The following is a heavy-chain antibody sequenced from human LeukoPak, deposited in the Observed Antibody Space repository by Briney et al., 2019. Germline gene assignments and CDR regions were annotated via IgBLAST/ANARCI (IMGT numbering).Heavy chain of an antibody. Sequence: PSETLSLTCTVSGDSISGSSYYWGWIRQPPGKGPEWIGNIYYGGSTYYSPSLKSRVSMSVDTSKNQVSLKLSSVTAADTAVYYCASADGYKIDYWGQGTLVTVSS. CDR3: ASADGYKIDY. J-gene: IGHJ4*02. V-gene: IGHV4-39*01. CDR1: GDSISGSSYY. D-gene: IGHD5-24*01. CDR2: IYYGGST.